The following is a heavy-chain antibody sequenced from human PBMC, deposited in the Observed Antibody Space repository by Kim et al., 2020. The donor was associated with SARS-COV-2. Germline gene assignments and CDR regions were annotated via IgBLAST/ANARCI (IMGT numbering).Heavy chain of an antibody. V-gene: IGHV3-11*05. CDR3: ARVYDYVWGSYRYPVPFDY. CDR2: ISSSSSYT. CDR1: GFTFSDYY. D-gene: IGHD3-16*02. Sequence: GGSLRLCAASGFTFSDYYMSWIRQAPGKGLEWVSYISSSSSYTNYADSVKGRFTISRDNAKNSLYLQMNSLRAEDTAVYYCARVYDYVWGSYRYPVPFDYWGQGTLVTVSS. J-gene: IGHJ4*02.